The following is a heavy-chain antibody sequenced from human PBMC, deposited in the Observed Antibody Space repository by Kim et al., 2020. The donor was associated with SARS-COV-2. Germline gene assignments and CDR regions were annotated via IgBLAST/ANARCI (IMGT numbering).Heavy chain of an antibody. V-gene: IGHV4-34*01. Sequence: RGSTNYNPSLKSRVTISVDTSKNQFSLKLSSVTAADTAVYYCARGRKIDLWGRGTLVTVSS. CDR2: RGST. J-gene: IGHJ2*01. CDR3: ARGRKIDL.